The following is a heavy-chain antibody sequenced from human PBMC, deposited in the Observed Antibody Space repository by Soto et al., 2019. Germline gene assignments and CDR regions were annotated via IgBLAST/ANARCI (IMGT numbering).Heavy chain of an antibody. CDR2: ISAYNGNT. CDR1: GYTFTSYA. CDR3: AGGGLGDFVYYFDY. J-gene: IGHJ4*02. Sequence: ASVKVSCKASGYTFTSYAISWVRQAPGQGLEWMGWISAYNGNTNYAQKLQGRVTMTTDTSTSTAYMELRSLRSDDTAVYYCAGGGLGDFVYYFDYWGQGTLVTVSS. D-gene: IGHD3-16*01. V-gene: IGHV1-18*01.